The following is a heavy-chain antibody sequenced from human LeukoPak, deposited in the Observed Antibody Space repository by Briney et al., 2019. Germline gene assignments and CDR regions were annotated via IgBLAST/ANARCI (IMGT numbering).Heavy chain of an antibody. CDR3: ARLRTYYDILTGYYSGGWFDP. CDR1: GGSISSSSYY. V-gene: IGHV4-39*01. J-gene: IGHJ5*02. D-gene: IGHD3-9*01. Sequence: PSETLSLTCTVSGGSISSSSYYWGWIRQPTGKGLEWIGSIYYSGSTYYNPSLKSRVTISVDTSKNQFSLKLSSVTAADTAVYYCARLRTYYDILTGYYSGGWFDPWGQGTLVTVSS. CDR2: IYYSGST.